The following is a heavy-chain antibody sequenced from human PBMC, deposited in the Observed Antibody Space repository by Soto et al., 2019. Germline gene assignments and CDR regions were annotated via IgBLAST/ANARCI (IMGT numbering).Heavy chain of an antibody. CDR1: GYNFTNYW. V-gene: IGHV5-51*03. CDR3: AFLGSYILSGGYYNRHDAFVI. Sequence: EVQLVQSGAEVKKPGESLKISCHAFGYNFTNYWIGWVRQMPGKGLEWMGIIYPGDSDISYSPSFQGQVIISADKSISTAYLHWSSLKASGTAMYYWAFLGSYILSGGYYNRHDAFVIWGQGAMVTVSS. J-gene: IGHJ3*02. CDR2: IYPGDSDI. D-gene: IGHD3-22*01.